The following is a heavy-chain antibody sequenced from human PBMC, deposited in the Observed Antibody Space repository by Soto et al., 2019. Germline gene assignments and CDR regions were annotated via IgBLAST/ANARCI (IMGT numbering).Heavy chain of an antibody. Sequence: WGALRLCYLVSGRTFVGFWVSWVRQAPGKGLEWVANINQDGSESYYVDSVKGRFTISRDNAKNSLSLQMTSLRAEDTAVYYCARPARECSSPGCANWGQGTLVTVSS. CDR2: INQDGSES. J-gene: IGHJ4*02. CDR1: GRTFVGFW. CDR3: ARPARECSSPGCAN. V-gene: IGHV3-7*01. D-gene: IGHD2-2*01.